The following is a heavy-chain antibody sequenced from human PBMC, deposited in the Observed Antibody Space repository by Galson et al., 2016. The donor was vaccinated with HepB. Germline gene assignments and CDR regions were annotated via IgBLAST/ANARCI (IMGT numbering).Heavy chain of an antibody. D-gene: IGHD6-13*01. J-gene: IGHJ4*02. CDR1: GFNFRTYT. Sequence: SLRLSCAASGFNFRTYTMNWVRQAPGKGLEWVSSISSSSTYIYYADSVKGRFTVSRDNAKNSLYLQMNRLRAEDTDVYYCVRDLDSSNWYVTFDFWGQGTLVAVSS. CDR3: VRDLDSSNWYVTFDF. V-gene: IGHV3-21*01. CDR2: ISSSSTYI.